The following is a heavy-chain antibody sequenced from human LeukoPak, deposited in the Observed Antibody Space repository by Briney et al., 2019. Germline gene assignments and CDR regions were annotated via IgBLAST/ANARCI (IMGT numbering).Heavy chain of an antibody. Sequence: GASVKVSCKVSGYTFSGYYIHWVRQAPGQGLEWMGWINFNSGDTNYAQKFQGRVTVTRDTSISTTYMELSSLRADDTAIYHCVRERGATVDYWGQGTLVTVSS. D-gene: IGHD1-26*01. J-gene: IGHJ4*02. V-gene: IGHV1-2*02. CDR2: INFNSGDT. CDR1: GYTFSGYY. CDR3: VRERGATVDY.